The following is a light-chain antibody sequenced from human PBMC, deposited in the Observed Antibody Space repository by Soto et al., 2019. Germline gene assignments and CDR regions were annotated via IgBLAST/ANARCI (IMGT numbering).Light chain of an antibody. CDR1: TSVSSGY. V-gene: IGKV3-20*01. J-gene: IGKJ3*01. CDR2: GAS. CDR3: QQFRT. Sequence: VLTQSPDTLSLSPGERATLSCRASTSVSSGYLAWYQKKPGQAPRLLISGASSRATGIPDRFSGGGSGTEFALTISSLEPEEFAVYYCQQFRTVGPGTRVDV.